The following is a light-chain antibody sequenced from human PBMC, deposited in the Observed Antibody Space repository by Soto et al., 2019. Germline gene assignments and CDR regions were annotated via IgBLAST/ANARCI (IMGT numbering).Light chain of an antibody. J-gene: IGKJ4*01. CDR2: AAS. V-gene: IGKV1-17*01. CDR1: QGIRND. Sequence: DIQMTQSPSSLSASVGDRVTITCRASQGIRNDLGRYQQKPGKAPKRLIYAASSLKSGVPSRFSGSGSGTEFTLTITSLQPEDCATYYCLQHNTYPLTVGGVTKVEIK. CDR3: LQHNTYPLT.